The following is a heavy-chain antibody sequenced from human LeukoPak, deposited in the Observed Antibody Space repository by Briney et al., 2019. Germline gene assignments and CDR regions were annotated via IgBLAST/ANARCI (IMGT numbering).Heavy chain of an antibody. CDR3: AKDRFEAGVYLDDY. CDR2: MNPNSGNT. J-gene: IGHJ4*02. D-gene: IGHD2/OR15-2a*01. Sequence: ASVKVSCKASGYTFTSYDINWVRQATGQGLEWMGWMNPNSGNTGYAQKFQGRVTITRNTSISTAYMELSSLRAEDTAVYYCAKDRFEAGVYLDDYWGQGTLVTVSS. CDR1: GYTFTSYD. V-gene: IGHV1-8*03.